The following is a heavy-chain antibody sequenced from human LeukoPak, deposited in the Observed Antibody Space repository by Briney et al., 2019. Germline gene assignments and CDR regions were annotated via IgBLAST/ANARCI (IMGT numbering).Heavy chain of an antibody. V-gene: IGHV4-59*01. D-gene: IGHD6-13*01. J-gene: IGHJ4*02. CDR3: AAGIAAAGTNY. CDR1: GGSISSYY. CDR2: IYYSGST. Sequence: SETLSLTCTVSGGSISSYYWSWIRQPPGKGLEWIGNIYYSGSTNYNPSLKSRVTISVDTSKNQFSLKLSSVTAADTAVYYCAAGIAAAGTNYWGQGTLVTVPS.